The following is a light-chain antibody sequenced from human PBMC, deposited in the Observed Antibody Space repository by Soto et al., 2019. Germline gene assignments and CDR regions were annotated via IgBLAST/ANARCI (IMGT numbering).Light chain of an antibody. Sequence: EIVLTQSPVTPSLSPGERVTLSCRASQRVYSEVFAWYQRKPGQAPRRLIYGVFNRASGIPDRFSGSGSETKSTLTINRLEPEDSAVYFCQQYSWSPPTLGRGTRVE. CDR1: QRVYSEV. CDR2: GVF. CDR3: QQYSWSPPT. J-gene: IGKJ4*01. V-gene: IGKV3-20*01.